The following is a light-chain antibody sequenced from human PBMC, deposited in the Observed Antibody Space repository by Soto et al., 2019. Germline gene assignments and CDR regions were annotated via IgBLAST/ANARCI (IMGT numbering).Light chain of an antibody. CDR3: QQYNSFSPLT. J-gene: IGKJ2*01. V-gene: IGKV1-5*01. Sequence: DIQMTQSPSTLSASVGDRVTITCRASQSISIWLAWYQRKPGKAPNLLIYDASSLQSGVPSRFSGSGSGTEFTLTISGLQPDDFASYHCQQYNSFSPLTFGQGTKVEIK. CDR1: QSISIW. CDR2: DAS.